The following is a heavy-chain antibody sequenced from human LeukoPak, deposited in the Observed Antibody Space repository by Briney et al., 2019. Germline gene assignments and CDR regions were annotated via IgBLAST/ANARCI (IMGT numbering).Heavy chain of an antibody. CDR2: IYYSGST. V-gene: IGHV4-39*01. J-gene: IGHJ4*02. Sequence: PSETLSLTCTVSGGSISSSSYYWGWIRQPPGKGLEWIGSIYYSGSTYYYPSLKSRVTISVDTSKNQFSLKLSSVTAADTAVYYCARTTYYYDSSGYSLFDYWGQGTLVTVSS. CDR3: ARTTYYYDSSGYSLFDY. CDR1: GGSISSSSYY. D-gene: IGHD3-22*01.